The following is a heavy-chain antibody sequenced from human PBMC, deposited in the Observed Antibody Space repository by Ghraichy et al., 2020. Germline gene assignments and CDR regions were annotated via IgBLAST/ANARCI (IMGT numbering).Heavy chain of an antibody. CDR1: GFTFNKWA. D-gene: IGHD2-15*01. Sequence: GGSLRLSCAASGFTFNKWALHWVRQAPGKGLEWVTFTSYDGSSKYYADSVKGRFTISRDNSKNTLYLQMNSLRAEDTAVYYCARDMGSVSLYGMDVWGQGTTVIVSS. V-gene: IGHV3-30-3*01. CDR3: ARDMGSVSLYGMDV. J-gene: IGHJ6*02. CDR2: TSYDGSSK.